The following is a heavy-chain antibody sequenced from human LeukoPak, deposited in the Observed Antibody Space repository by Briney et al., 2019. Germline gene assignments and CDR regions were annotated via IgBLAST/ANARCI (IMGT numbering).Heavy chain of an antibody. D-gene: IGHD3-10*01. CDR2: ISYDGSTR. Sequence: GGSLRLSCAASGFIFNNNAMHWVRQARGKGLEWLAYISYDGSTRKYADSVKGRFTISRDNSKKSLSLQMNSLRGEDTAVYYCARDTAQSLSLYGLVDFWGQGTLVTVSS. V-gene: IGHV3-30-3*01. CDR1: GFIFNNNA. CDR3: ARDTAQSLSLYGLVDF. J-gene: IGHJ4*02.